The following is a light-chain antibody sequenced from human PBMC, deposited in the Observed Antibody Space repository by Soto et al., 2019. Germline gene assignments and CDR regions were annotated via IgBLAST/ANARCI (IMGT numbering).Light chain of an antibody. CDR1: QYINTR. CDR3: QQYDKSPPIT. V-gene: IGKV3-20*01. Sequence: EIVLTQSPATLSSFPGDRVTLSCRASQYINTRLAWYQHRPGQAPRLLIYQTSIRAAGIPARFSASGSGTDFTLTITRLEPEDFAVYFCQQYDKSPPITFGQGTRLEIK. CDR2: QTS. J-gene: IGKJ5*01.